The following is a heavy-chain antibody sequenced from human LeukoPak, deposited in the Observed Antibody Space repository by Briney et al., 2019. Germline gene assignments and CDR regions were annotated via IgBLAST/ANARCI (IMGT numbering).Heavy chain of an antibody. CDR3: VRGGSRDYYGSGAA. J-gene: IGHJ5*02. Sequence: GGSLRLSCGVSGFSFSNYGMSWVRQAPGKGLEWVSGISGSGASTYYADSVKGRFTISRDNSKNTLFLRMKSLRAEDTAVYHCVRGGSRDYYGSGAAWGQGTLVTVSS. CDR1: GFSFSNYG. CDR2: ISGSGAST. V-gene: IGHV3-23*01. D-gene: IGHD3-10*01.